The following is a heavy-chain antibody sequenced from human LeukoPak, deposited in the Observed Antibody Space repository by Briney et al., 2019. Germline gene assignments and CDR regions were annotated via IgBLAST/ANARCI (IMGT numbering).Heavy chain of an antibody. V-gene: IGHV4-34*01. CDR2: IKHIGSP. J-gene: IGHJ4*02. CDR3: ARGHWYYYDSSGYYRKLYYFDY. Sequence: PSQTLSPTCAVYGGSLSGFYWSWIRHPPGKGREWIGEIKHIGSPNYNTSLTSRVTISVDTSKNQFSLKLSSVTAADTAVYYCARGHWYYYDSSGYYRKLYYFDYWGQGTLVTVSS. D-gene: IGHD3-22*01. CDR1: GGSLSGFY.